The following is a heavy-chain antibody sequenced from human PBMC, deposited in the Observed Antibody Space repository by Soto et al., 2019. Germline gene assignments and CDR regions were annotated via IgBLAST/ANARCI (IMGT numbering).Heavy chain of an antibody. CDR3: AGVNTLGYYFDY. J-gene: IGHJ4*02. D-gene: IGHD6-25*01. Sequence: SVKVSCKASGCTFSSYAISWVRQAPGQGLEWMGGIIPIFGTANYAQKFQGRVTITADESKRTAYMELRSLRSEDTAVYYCAGVNTLGYYFDYWCQGIXVTVSS. CDR1: GCTFSSYA. CDR2: IIPIFGTA. V-gene: IGHV1-69*13.